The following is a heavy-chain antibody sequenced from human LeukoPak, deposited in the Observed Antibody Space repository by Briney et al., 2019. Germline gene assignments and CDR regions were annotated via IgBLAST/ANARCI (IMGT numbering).Heavy chain of an antibody. CDR3: ARSRLYYDSSGDFDY. J-gene: IGHJ4*02. D-gene: IGHD3-22*01. CDR2: INPNSGGT. Sequence: ASVKVSCKASGNTFTGYYMHWVRQAPGQGLEWMGWINPNSGGTNYAQKFQGRVTMTRDTSISTVYMELGRLRSDDTAAFYCARSRLYYDSSGDFDYWGQGTLVTVSS. CDR1: GNTFTGYY. V-gene: IGHV1-2*02.